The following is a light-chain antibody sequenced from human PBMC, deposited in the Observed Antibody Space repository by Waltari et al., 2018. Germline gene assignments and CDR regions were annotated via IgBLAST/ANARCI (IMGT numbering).Light chain of an antibody. CDR1: NIGSKS. V-gene: IGLV3-21*02. CDR3: QVWDSSSDHYV. CDR2: DDS. Sequence: SYVLTQPPSVSVAPGQTARITCGGNNIGSKSVHRYQRKPGQAPVLGVYDDSDRPPGHPERFSGSNAGNTATLTISRVEAGDEADYYCQVWDSSSDHYVFGTGTKVTVL. J-gene: IGLJ1*01.